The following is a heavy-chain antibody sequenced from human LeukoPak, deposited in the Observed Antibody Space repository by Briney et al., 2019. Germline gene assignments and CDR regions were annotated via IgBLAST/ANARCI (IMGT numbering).Heavy chain of an antibody. J-gene: IGHJ4*02. CDR1: GFTFSSYW. CDR2: IKQDGSEK. D-gene: IGHD3-10*01. V-gene: IGHV3-7*01. Sequence: GGSLRLSXAASGFTFSSYWMSWVRQAPGKGLEWVANIKQDGSEKYYVDSVKGRFTISRDNAKNSLYLQMNSLRAEDTAVYYCAIGGRFGLLDYWGQGTLVTVSS. CDR3: AIGGRFGLLDY.